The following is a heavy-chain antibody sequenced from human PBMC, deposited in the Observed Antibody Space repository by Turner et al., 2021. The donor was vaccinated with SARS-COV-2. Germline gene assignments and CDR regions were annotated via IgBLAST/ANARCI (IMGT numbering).Heavy chain of an antibody. CDR2: KSYDGSNK. D-gene: IGHD3-16*01. J-gene: IGHJ4*02. CDR1: GFPFSSYG. V-gene: IGHV3-30*18. CDR3: AKDPWYDDVCGSPQYLYYFDY. Sequence: QVQLVESGGGVVQPGRSLRPYCAASGFPFSSYGLHWVRQAPGKGLEWLAVKSYDGSNKYYADAVKGRFTISRDNSKNTLYLQMNSLRAEDTAVYYCAKDPWYDDVCGSPQYLYYFDYWGQGTLGTVSS.